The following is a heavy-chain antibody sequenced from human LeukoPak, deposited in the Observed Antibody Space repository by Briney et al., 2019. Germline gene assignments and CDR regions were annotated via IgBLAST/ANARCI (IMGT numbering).Heavy chain of an antibody. V-gene: IGHV4-39*07. D-gene: IGHD6-13*01. CDR1: GGSISSTNYY. CDR3: ARDRFSSSWYEVYNWFDP. Sequence: SETLSLTCTVSGGSISSTNYYWGWLRQPPGKGLEWIGSIYSSGSTYYNPSLKSRITISVDTSKNQFSLKLSSVTAADTAVYYCARDRFSSSWYEVYNWFDPWGQGTLVTVSS. J-gene: IGHJ5*02. CDR2: IYSSGST.